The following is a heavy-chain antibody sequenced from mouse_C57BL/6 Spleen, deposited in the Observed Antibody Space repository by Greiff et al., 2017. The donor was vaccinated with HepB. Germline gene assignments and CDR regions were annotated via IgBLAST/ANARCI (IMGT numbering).Heavy chain of an antibody. D-gene: IGHD1-1*01. CDR2: INPNNGGT. V-gene: IGHV1-26*01. J-gene: IGHJ2*01. Sequence: EVQLQQSGPELVKPGASVKISCKASGYTFTDYYMNWVKQSHGKSLEWIGDINPNNGGTSYNQKFKGKATLTVDKSSSTAYMELRSLTSEDSAVYYCARRDYYGSLGYFDYWGQGTTLTVSS. CDR3: ARRDYYGSLGYFDY. CDR1: GYTFTDYY.